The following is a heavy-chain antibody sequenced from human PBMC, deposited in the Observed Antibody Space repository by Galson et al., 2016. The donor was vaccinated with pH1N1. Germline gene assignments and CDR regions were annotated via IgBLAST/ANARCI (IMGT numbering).Heavy chain of an antibody. V-gene: IGHV1-2*02. CDR1: GYNFNVYY. J-gene: IGHJ4*02. CDR2: IDPHSGTT. Sequence: SVKVSCKASGYNFNVYYMHWVRQAPGQGLQWMGWIDPHSGTTYYAQKFQGRVTMTRDTSISTAYMGLSRLTSDDTALYYCARILRTLVVDYWGQGTLVTVSS. CDR3: ARILRTLVVDY. D-gene: IGHD3-9*01.